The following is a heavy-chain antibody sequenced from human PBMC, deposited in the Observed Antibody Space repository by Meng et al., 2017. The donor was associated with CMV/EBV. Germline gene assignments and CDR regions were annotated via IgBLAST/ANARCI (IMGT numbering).Heavy chain of an antibody. D-gene: IGHD4-17*01. CDR2: ISSSSSYI. CDR1: GFTFDDYA. CDR3: ARDPHGTTVTTGDFQH. V-gene: IGHV3-21*01. Sequence: GGSLRLSCAASGFTFDDYAMHWVRQAPGKGLEWVSSISSSSSYIYYADSVKGRFTISRDNAKNSLYLQMNSLRAEDTAVYYCARDPHGTTVTTGDFQHWGQGTLVTVSS. J-gene: IGHJ1*01.